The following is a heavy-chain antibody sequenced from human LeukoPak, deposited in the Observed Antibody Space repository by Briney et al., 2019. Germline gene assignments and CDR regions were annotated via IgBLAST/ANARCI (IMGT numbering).Heavy chain of an antibody. CDR1: GFTFNNYG. Sequence: GGSLRLSCAASGFTFNNYGMHWVRQAPGKGLEWVTFIRYDGSNTYYADSVKGRFTISRDNSKNTLYLQMDSPRAEDTAVYYCAKGGSTYSYSFDYWGQGTLVTVSS. D-gene: IGHD2-15*01. CDR3: AKGGSTYSYSFDY. J-gene: IGHJ4*02. V-gene: IGHV3-30*02. CDR2: IRYDGSNT.